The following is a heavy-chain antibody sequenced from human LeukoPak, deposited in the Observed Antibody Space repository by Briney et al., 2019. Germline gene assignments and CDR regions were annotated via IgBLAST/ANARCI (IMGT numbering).Heavy chain of an antibody. Sequence: GGSLRLSCAASGFTFSSYSMNWVRQAPGKGLEWVSSISSSSSYIYYADSVKGRFTISRDNAKNSLYLQMNSLRAEDTAVYYCAKDREWALPSVWFDPWGQGTLVTVSS. J-gene: IGHJ5*02. V-gene: IGHV3-21*01. CDR1: GFTFSSYS. CDR3: AKDREWALPSVWFDP. CDR2: ISSSSSYI. D-gene: IGHD1-26*01.